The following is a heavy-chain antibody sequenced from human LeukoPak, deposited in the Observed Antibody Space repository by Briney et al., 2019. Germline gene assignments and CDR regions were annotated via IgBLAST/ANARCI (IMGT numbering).Heavy chain of an antibody. V-gene: IGHV1-8*01. CDR1: GYTFTSYD. CDR3: ARSRGGQDAFDI. CDR2: MNPNSGNT. Sequence: ASMKVSCKASGYTFTSYDINWVRQATGQGLEWMGWMNPNSGNTGYAQKFQGRVTMTRNTSISTAYMELSSLRSEDTAVYYCARSRGGQDAFDIWGQGTMVTVSS. J-gene: IGHJ3*02. D-gene: IGHD3-10*01.